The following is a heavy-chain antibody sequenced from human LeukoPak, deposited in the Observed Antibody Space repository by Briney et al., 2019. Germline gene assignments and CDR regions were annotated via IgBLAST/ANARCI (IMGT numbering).Heavy chain of an antibody. J-gene: IGHJ4*02. D-gene: IGHD3-10*01. Sequence: GGSLRLSCAASGFTVSSNYMSWVRQAPGKGLEWVSVIYSSGSTYYADSVKGRFTISRDNSKNTLYLQMNSLRAEDTAVYYCARKWYYYGSGSPAFDYWGQGTLVTVSS. CDR3: ARKWYYYGSGSPAFDY. CDR2: IYSSGST. V-gene: IGHV3-53*01. CDR1: GFTVSSNY.